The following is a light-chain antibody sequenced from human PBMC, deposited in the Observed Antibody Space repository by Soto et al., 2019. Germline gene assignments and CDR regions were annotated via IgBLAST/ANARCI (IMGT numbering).Light chain of an antibody. V-gene: IGKV3-11*01. Sequence: EIVLTQSPATLSLSPGERATLSCRASQSISSHLAWYQQKPGQAPRLLMYDVSNRSTDIPARFSGSGSGTDFPLTISSLEPEDFALYYCQQRPNWPLTFGGGTKVEIK. CDR2: DVS. J-gene: IGKJ4*01. CDR1: QSISSH. CDR3: QQRPNWPLT.